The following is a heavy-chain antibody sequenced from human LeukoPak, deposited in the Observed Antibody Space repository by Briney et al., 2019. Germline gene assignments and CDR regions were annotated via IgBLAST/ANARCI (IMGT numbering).Heavy chain of an antibody. CDR2: ISAYNGNT. V-gene: IGHV1-18*01. CDR1: GYTFTSYG. CDR3: ARGSSSSFSLDYMDV. D-gene: IGHD6-6*01. Sequence: ASVKVSCKASGYTFTSYGISWVRQAPGQGLEWMGWISAYNGNTNYAQKLQGRVTMTTDTSTSTAYMELSSLRSEDTAVYYCARGSSSSFSLDYMDVWGKGTTVTVSS. J-gene: IGHJ6*03.